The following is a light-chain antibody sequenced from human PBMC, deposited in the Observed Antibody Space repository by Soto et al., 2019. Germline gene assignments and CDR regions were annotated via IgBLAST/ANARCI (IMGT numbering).Light chain of an antibody. J-gene: IGLJ2*01. CDR1: SSDIGAYNY. CDR3: SSFTSSATLV. Sequence: QSALTQPASVSGSPGQSIAISCNGASSDIGAYNYVSWYQHHPGKAPKLIIYDVTKRPSGVSDRFSGSKSGNTASLTISGLRAEDEGDYYCSSFTSSATLVFGGGTKVTVL. CDR2: DVT. V-gene: IGLV2-14*03.